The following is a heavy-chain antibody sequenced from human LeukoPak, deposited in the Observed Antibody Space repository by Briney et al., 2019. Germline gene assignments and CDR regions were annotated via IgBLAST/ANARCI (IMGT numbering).Heavy chain of an antibody. CDR1: GYTLTELS. V-gene: IGHV1-24*01. J-gene: IGHJ4*02. Sequence: ASVKVSCKVSGYTLTELSMHWVRQAPGKGLEWMGGFDPEDGETIYAQKFQGRVTITEDTSTDTAYMELSSLRSEDTAVYYCARWFGESESFDYWGQGTLVTVSS. D-gene: IGHD3-10*01. CDR3: ARWFGESESFDY. CDR2: FDPEDGET.